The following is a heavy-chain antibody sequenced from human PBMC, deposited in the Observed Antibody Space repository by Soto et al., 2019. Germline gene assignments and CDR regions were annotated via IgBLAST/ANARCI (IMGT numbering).Heavy chain of an antibody. Sequence: ASVKVSCKASGYSFTDYHIHWVRQAPGHGLEWLGRINPKSGGTSTAQKFQGWVTMTTDTSISTASMELTRLTSDDPAIYYCARGDSTDCSNGVCSFFYNHDMDVWGQGTTVTVSS. CDR2: INPKSGGT. CDR3: ARGDSTDCSNGVCSFFYNHDMDV. CDR1: GYSFTDYH. J-gene: IGHJ6*02. D-gene: IGHD2-8*01. V-gene: IGHV1-2*04.